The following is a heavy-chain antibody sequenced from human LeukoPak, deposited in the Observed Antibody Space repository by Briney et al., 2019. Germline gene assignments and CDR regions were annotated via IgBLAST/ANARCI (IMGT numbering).Heavy chain of an antibody. J-gene: IGHJ5*02. CDR2: IYYSGST. D-gene: IGHD2/OR15-2a*01. V-gene: IGHV4-59*12. Sequence: SGTLSLTCTVSGGSISSYYWSWIRQPPGKGLEWIGYIYYSGSTNYNPSLKSRVTMSVDTSKNQFSLKLSSVTAADTAVYYCARDLSVGWFDPWGQGTLVTVSS. CDR3: ARDLSVGWFDP. CDR1: GGSISSYY.